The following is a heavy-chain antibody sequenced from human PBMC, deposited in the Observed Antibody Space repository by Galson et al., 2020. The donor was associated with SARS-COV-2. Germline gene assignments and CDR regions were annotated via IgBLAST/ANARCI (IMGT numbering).Heavy chain of an antibody. CDR3: AKVGYTGMHEASDD. V-gene: IGHV3-30*18. D-gene: IGHD5-12*01. J-gene: IGHJ4*02. CDR2: ISYDGSNK. CDR1: GFTFSSSG. Sequence: TGGSLRLSCAASGFTFSSSGMHWVRQAPGKGLEWVALISYDGSNKYYGDSVKGRFTISRDNSKNTLYLQMYSLRAEDTAVYYCAKVGYTGMHEASDDWGQGTLVTVSS.